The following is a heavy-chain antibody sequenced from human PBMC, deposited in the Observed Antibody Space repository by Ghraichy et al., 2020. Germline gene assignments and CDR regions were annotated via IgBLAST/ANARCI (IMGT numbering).Heavy chain of an antibody. Sequence: LSLTCAASGFTFSGYSMNWVRQAPGKGLEWVAYITSSSKFISYADSVKGRFTISRDNAQNTLDLQMKSLRDEDTDVYYCARGSKVVRFYYYDGMDVWGQGTTVTVSS. CDR1: GFTFSGYS. J-gene: IGHJ6*02. CDR2: ITSSSKFI. V-gene: IGHV3-48*02. D-gene: IGHD2-21*01. CDR3: ARGSKVVRFYYYDGMDV.